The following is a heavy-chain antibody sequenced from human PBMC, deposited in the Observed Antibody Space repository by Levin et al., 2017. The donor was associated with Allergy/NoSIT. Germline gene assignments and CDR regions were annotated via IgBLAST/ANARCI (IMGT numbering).Heavy chain of an antibody. Sequence: SCAASGFTFSRYWMSWVRQAPGKGLEWVANIKQDGSEKYYVDSVKGRFTISRDNAKNSLYLQLNSLRAEDTAVYYCARGGARLSTSPRLNWFDPWGQGTLVTVSS. CDR1: GFTFSRYW. D-gene: IGHD6-6*01. CDR3: ARGGARLSTSPRLNWFDP. J-gene: IGHJ5*02. CDR2: IKQDGSEK. V-gene: IGHV3-7*04.